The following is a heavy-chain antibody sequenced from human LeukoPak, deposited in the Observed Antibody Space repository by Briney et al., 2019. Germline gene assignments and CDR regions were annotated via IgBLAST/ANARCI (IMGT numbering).Heavy chain of an antibody. Sequence: SETLSLTCTVSGGSISSGGYYWSWIRQHPGKGLEWIGYIYYGGSTYYNPSLKSRVTISVDTSKNQFSLKLSSMTAADTAVYYCARGDYGGNSGGRYFDYWGQGTLVTVSS. CDR2: IYYGGST. CDR1: GGSISSGGYY. V-gene: IGHV4-31*03. J-gene: IGHJ4*02. D-gene: IGHD4-23*01. CDR3: ARGDYGGNSGGRYFDY.